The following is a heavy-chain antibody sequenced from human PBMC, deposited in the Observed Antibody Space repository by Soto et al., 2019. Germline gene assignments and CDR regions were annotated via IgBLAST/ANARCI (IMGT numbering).Heavy chain of an antibody. CDR2: IYYSGST. D-gene: IGHD3-16*02. J-gene: IGHJ4*02. CDR1: GGSTSSSSYY. Sequence: SETLSLTCTVSGGSTSSSSYYWGWIRQPPGKGLEWIGSIYYSGSTYYNPSLKSRVTISVDTSKNQFSLKLSSVTAADTAVYYCARRKTDDYVWGSYRPGFDYWGQGTLVTVSS. V-gene: IGHV4-39*01. CDR3: ARRKTDDYVWGSYRPGFDY.